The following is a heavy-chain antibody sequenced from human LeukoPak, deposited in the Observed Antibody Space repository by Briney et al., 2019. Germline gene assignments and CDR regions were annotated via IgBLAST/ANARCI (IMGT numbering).Heavy chain of an antibody. CDR1: GFTFDDYG. CDR2: IIWNGGIT. V-gene: IGHV3-20*04. D-gene: IGHD3-22*01. J-gene: IGHJ4*02. Sequence: GGSLRLSCAASGFTFDDYGMSWVRHAAGKGMEWVSGIIWNGGITGYADSVKCRFTISRDNAKNSLYLQMNSLRAEDTALYYCARSYYYDSSGYSRPFDYWGQGTLVTVSS. CDR3: ARSYYYDSSGYSRPFDY.